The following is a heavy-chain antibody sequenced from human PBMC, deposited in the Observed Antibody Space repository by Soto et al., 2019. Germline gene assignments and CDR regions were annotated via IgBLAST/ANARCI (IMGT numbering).Heavy chain of an antibody. CDR3: VTLRHSSSSGYYYYYMDV. CDR2: IYYSGST. CDR1: GGSISSYY. Sequence: SETLSLTCTVSGGSISSYYWSWIRQPPGKGLEWIGYIYYSGSTNYNPSLKSRVTISVDTSKNQFSLKLSSVTAADTAVYYCVTLRHSSSSGYYYYYMDVWGKGTTVTVSS. J-gene: IGHJ6*03. V-gene: IGHV4-59*08. D-gene: IGHD6-6*01.